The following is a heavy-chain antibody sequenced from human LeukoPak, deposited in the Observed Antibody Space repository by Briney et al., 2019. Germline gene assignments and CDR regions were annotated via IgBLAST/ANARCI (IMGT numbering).Heavy chain of an antibody. CDR2: IEQDGSGK. CDR3: ARDRTAAAGTPRDFDY. Sequence: PGGSLRLSCAASGFTFSSYGMHWVRQAPGKGLEWVADIEQDGSGKNYVDSVKGRFTVSRDNAKNSLYLQMNSLRADDTAVYYCARDRTAAAGTPRDFDYWGQGTLVTVSS. CDR1: GFTFSSYG. J-gene: IGHJ4*02. V-gene: IGHV3-7*03. D-gene: IGHD6-13*01.